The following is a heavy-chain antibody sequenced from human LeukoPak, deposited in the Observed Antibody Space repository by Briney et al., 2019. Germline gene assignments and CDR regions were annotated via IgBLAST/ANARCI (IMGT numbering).Heavy chain of an antibody. CDR2: ISSSSSHI. Sequence: PGGSLRLSCTASGFTFSTYTMNWVRQAPGKGLEWVSSISSSSSHIYYADSVKGRFTISRDNAKNSLSLQMNSLRAEDTAVYYCARDCLDVEEVPAVLCYWGQGTLVTVSS. V-gene: IGHV3-21*01. CDR3: ARDCLDVEEVPAVLCY. D-gene: IGHD2-2*01. J-gene: IGHJ4*02. CDR1: GFTFSTYT.